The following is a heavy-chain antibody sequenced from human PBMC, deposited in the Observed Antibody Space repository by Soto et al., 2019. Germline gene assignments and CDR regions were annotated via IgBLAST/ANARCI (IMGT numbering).Heavy chain of an antibody. CDR1: GYTFTSYD. CDR2: MNPNSGNT. V-gene: IGHV1-8*01. CDR3: GGEWRIIAASWCDP. J-gene: IGHJ5*02. D-gene: IGHD6-6*01. Sequence: QVQLVQSGAEVKKPGASVKVSCKASGYTFTSYDINWVRQATGQGLEWMGWMNPNSGNTVYAQKFQGRVTMTRNTTASTALRELSSLGSEVSSLYCCGGEWRIIAASWCDPWGQGTLVTVSS.